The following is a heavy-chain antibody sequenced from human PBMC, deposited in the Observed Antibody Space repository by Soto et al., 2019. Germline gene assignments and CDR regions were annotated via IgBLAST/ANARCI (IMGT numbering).Heavy chain of an antibody. CDR2: INGYNGNT. J-gene: IGHJ6*02. Sequence: QVQLEQSGAEVKKPGDSMKVSCKAYGYTFTSYGISWVRQAPGQGLEWMGWINGYNGNTDYPQKVQGRVTMTTDTSTSTAYMELRSLRSEYTAVYFGAREGSAAYYYDGMDVWGQGTTVTVSS. CDR3: AREGSAAYYYDGMDV. D-gene: IGHD2-15*01. CDR1: GYTFTSYG. V-gene: IGHV1-18*01.